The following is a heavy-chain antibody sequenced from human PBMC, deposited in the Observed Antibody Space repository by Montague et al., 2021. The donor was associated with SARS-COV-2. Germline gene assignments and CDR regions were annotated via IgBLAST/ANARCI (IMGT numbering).Heavy chain of an antibody. CDR3: ARVSSSWSQDYYYYMDV. D-gene: IGHD6-13*01. CDR2: IDWDDDK. Sequence: PALVKPTQTLTLTCTFSGFSLSSRGVGVGWIRQPPGKALECLAHIDWDDDKYYSTSLKTRLTISKDTSKNQVVLTMTNMDPVDTATYYCARVSSSWSQDYYYYMDVWGKGTTVTVSS. CDR1: GFSLSSRGVG. V-gene: IGHV2-70*01. J-gene: IGHJ6*03.